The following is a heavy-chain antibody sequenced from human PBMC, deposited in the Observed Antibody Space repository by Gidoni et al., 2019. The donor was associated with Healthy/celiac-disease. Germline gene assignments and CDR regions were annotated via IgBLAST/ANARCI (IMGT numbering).Heavy chain of an antibody. Sequence: QLPLQESGPGLVKPSETLSLTCTVSVGSFSISRYYWGWIRQHPGKGLEWIGSIYYSGSTHYNPSLKSRVTISVVTSKNQFSMKLSSVTAADTAVYYCARPWGVGATVDAFDIWGQGTMVTVSS. CDR3: ARPWGVGATVDAFDI. CDR2: IYYSGST. D-gene: IGHD1-26*01. J-gene: IGHJ3*02. CDR1: VGSFSISRYY. V-gene: IGHV4-39*01.